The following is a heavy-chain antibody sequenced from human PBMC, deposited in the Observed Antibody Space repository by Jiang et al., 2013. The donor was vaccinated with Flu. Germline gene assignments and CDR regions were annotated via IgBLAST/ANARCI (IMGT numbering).Heavy chain of an antibody. V-gene: IGHV4-4*02. Sequence: GPGLVKPSGTLSLTCAVSGASISSNHWWTWVRQPPGKGLEWIGEIYRSGNTNYNPSLKSRVTISIDQSKNHLSLNLSSVTAADTAVYYCARGPAVVSSSPLGYFQSWGRGTLVTVSS. CDR2: IYRSGNT. J-gene: IGHJ1*01. CDR3: ARGPAVVSSSPLGYFQS. CDR1: GASISSNHW. D-gene: IGHD2/OR15-2a*01.